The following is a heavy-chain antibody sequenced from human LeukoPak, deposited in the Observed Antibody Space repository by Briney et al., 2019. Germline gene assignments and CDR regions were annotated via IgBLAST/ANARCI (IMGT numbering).Heavy chain of an antibody. D-gene: IGHD6-19*01. J-gene: IGHJ4*02. Sequence: GESLKISCKGSGYSFTNYWIGWVRQMPGKGLEWMGTIYPGDSDTRYSPSFQGQVTISADKSISTAYLQWSSLKASDTAIYYWARRADSSAYYILDSWGQGTLVTVSS. CDR3: ARRADSSAYYILDS. CDR2: IYPGDSDT. V-gene: IGHV5-51*01. CDR1: GYSFTNYW.